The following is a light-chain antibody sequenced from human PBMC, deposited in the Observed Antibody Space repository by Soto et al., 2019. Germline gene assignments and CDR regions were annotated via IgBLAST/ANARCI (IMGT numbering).Light chain of an antibody. CDR1: QNIRSN. V-gene: IGKV3-15*01. CDR3: QQYNNWPPLT. Sequence: EIVMTQSPATLSVSPGERATLSCRASQNIRSNLAWYQQIPGQAPRLLIHGASTRATGIPARFSGSGSGTEFTLTISGLQSEDYAVYYCQQYNNWPPLTFGQGTKVEI. J-gene: IGKJ1*01. CDR2: GAS.